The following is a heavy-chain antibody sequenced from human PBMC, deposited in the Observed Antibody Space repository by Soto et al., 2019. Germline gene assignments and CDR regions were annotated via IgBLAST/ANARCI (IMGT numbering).Heavy chain of an antibody. CDR1: GFTFSSYE. Sequence: EVQLVESGGGLVQPGGSLRLSCAASGFTFSSYEMNWVRQAPGKGLEWVSYISSSGSTIYYADSVKGRFTICRDNAKNSLYLQMNSLGAEDTAVYYCARVSYYYDSSGHTPPDYWGQGTLVTVSS. D-gene: IGHD3-22*01. V-gene: IGHV3-48*03. CDR2: ISSSGSTI. J-gene: IGHJ4*02. CDR3: ARVSYYYDSSGHTPPDY.